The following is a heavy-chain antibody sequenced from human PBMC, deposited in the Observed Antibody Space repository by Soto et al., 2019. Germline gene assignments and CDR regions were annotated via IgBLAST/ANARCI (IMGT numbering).Heavy chain of an antibody. CDR1: GYTFTGYY. J-gene: IGHJ6*02. CDR3: ARERAAAGISLYGMDV. V-gene: IGHV1-2*04. Sequence: ASVKVSCKASGYTFTGYYMHWVRQAPGQGLEWMGWINPNSGGTNYAQKFQGWVTMTRDTSISTAYMELSRLRSDDTAVYYCARERAAAGISLYGMDVWGQGTTVTVSS. D-gene: IGHD6-13*01. CDR2: INPNSGGT.